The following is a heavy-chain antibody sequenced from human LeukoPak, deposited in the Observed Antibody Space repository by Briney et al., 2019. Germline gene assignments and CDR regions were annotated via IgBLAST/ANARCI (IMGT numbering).Heavy chain of an antibody. D-gene: IGHD1-26*01. CDR2: IYYSGST. Sequence: PSETLSLTCTVSGGSISSSSYYWGWIRQPPGTGLEWIGSIYYSGSTYYNPSLKSRVTISVDTSKNQFSLKLSSVTAADTAVYYCARHLLVAVIVGEGYFDYWGQGTLVTGSS. CDR3: ARHLLVAVIVGEGYFDY. CDR1: GGSISSSSYY. V-gene: IGHV4-39*01. J-gene: IGHJ4*02.